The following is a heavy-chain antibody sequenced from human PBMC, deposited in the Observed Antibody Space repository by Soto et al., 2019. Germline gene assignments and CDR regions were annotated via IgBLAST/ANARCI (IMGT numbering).Heavy chain of an antibody. D-gene: IGHD3-3*01. V-gene: IGHV1-8*01. CDR1: GYTFISYD. Sequence: ASVKVSCKASGYTFISYDINCVRHSTGQGLEWMGWMNPNSGNTGYAQKFQGRVTMTRNTSISTAYMELSSLRSEDTAVYYCARVSSHTIFGVSHYYYYGMDVWGQGTTVTVSS. CDR2: MNPNSGNT. J-gene: IGHJ6*02. CDR3: ARVSSHTIFGVSHYYYYGMDV.